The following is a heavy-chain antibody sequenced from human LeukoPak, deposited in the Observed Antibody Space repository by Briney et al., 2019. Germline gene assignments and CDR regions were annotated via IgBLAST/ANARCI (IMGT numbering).Heavy chain of an antibody. Sequence: PLASVKVSCKASGYTFTSYYVHWVRQAPGQGLEWSGIINPSGGSTTYAQKFQGRVTMTRDTSTSTVYMELSSLRSEDTAVYYCAREKDMLAESGSLWVGIDYWGQGTLVTVSS. J-gene: IGHJ4*02. D-gene: IGHD2-15*01. CDR2: INPSGGST. CDR3: AREKDMLAESGSLWVGIDY. CDR1: GYTFTSYY. V-gene: IGHV1-46*01.